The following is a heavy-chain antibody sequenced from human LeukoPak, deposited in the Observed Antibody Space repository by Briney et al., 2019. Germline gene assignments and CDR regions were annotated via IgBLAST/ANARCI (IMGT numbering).Heavy chain of an antibody. V-gene: IGHV1-2*02. Sequence: ASVKVSCKASGYTFTGYYMHWVRQAPGQGLEWMGWINPNSGGTNYAQKFQGRVTMTRDTSISTAYMELSSLRSDDTAVFYCAGPQTGDGYNPPFDYWGQGTLVTVSS. CDR3: AGPQTGDGYNPPFDY. J-gene: IGHJ4*02. CDR1: GYTFTGYY. D-gene: IGHD5-24*01. CDR2: INPNSGGT.